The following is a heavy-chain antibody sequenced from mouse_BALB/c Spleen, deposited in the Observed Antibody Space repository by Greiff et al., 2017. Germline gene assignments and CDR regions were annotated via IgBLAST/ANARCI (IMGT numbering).Heavy chain of an antibody. D-gene: IGHD1-1*02. V-gene: IGHV5-17*02. J-gene: IGHJ4*01. CDR3: ARYGAYAMDY. CDR1: GFTFSSFG. Sequence: EVKLVESGGGLVQPGGSRKLSCAASGFTFSSFGMHWVRQAPEKGLEWVAYISSGSSTIYYADTVKGRFTISRDNPKNTLFLQMTSLRSEDTAMYYCARYGAYAMDYWGQGTSVTVSS. CDR2: ISSGSSTI.